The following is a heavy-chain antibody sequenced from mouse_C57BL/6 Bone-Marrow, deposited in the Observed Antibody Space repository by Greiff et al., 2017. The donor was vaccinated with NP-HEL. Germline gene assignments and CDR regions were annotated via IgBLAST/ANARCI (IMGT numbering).Heavy chain of an antibody. Sequence: VQLQQSGAELVRPGASVKLSCTASGFNIKDYYMHWVKQRPEQGPEWIGRIDPEDGDTEYAPKFQGKATMTADTSSNTAYLQLSSLTSEDTAVYDCTSVLPGFAYWGQGTLVTVSA. CDR2: IDPEDGDT. CDR3: TSVLPGFAY. J-gene: IGHJ3*01. V-gene: IGHV14-1*01. CDR1: GFNIKDYY.